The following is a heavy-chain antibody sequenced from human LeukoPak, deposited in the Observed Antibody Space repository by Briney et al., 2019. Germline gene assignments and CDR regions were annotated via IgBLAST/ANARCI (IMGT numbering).Heavy chain of an antibody. CDR3: ARAPYYYGSGSSDDY. Sequence: SETLSLTCTVSGGSISSYYWSWIRQPPGKGLEWIGYIYYSGSTNYNPSLKSRVTIPVDTSKNQFSLKLSSVTAADTAVYYCARAPYYYGSGSSDDYWGQGTLVTVSS. CDR1: GGSISSYY. J-gene: IGHJ4*02. CDR2: IYYSGST. D-gene: IGHD3-10*01. V-gene: IGHV4-59*08.